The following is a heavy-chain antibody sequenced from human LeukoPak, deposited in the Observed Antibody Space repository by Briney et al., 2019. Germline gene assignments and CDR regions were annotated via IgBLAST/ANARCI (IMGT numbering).Heavy chain of an antibody. CDR3: ARDEGWFGESPMDY. CDR2: INPSGGST. D-gene: IGHD3-10*01. CDR1: GYTFTSYA. V-gene: IGHV1-46*01. Sequence: GASVKVSCKASGYTFTSYAMNWVRQAPGQGLEWMGIINPSGGSTSYAQKFQGRVTMTRDMSTSTVYMELSSLRSEDTAVYYCARDEGWFGESPMDYWGQGTLVTVSS. J-gene: IGHJ4*02.